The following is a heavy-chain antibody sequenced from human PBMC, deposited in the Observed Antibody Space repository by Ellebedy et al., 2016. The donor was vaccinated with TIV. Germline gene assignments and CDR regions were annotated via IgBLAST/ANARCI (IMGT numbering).Heavy chain of an antibody. D-gene: IGHD1-1*01. V-gene: IGHV1-18*01. J-gene: IGHJ4*02. CDR1: GYTFTSYG. CDR3: ARDRYALPPEAYDY. Sequence: AASVKVSCKASGYTFTSYGISWVRQAPGQGLEWMGWISAYNGNTNYAQKLQGRVTMTTDTSTSTAYMELRSLRSDDTAVYYCARDRYALPPEAYDYWGQGTLVTVSS. CDR2: ISAYNGNT.